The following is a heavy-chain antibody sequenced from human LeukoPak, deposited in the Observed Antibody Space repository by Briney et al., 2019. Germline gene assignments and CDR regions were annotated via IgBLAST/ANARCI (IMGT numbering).Heavy chain of an antibody. CDR1: GGSISSYY. D-gene: IGHD3-10*01. CDR3: ARHGFGDGDVDY. V-gene: IGHV4-59*08. Sequence: SETLSLTCTVSGGSISSYYRSWIRQPPGKGLEWIGYIYYSGSTNYIPSLKSRVTISVDTSKNQFSLKLSSVTAADTAVYYCARHGFGDGDVDYWGQGTLVTVSS. J-gene: IGHJ4*02. CDR2: IYYSGST.